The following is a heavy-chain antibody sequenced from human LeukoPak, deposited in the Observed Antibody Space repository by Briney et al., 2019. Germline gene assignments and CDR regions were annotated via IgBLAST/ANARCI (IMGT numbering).Heavy chain of an antibody. Sequence: AGGSLRLSCTASGFTFGDYALTWVRQAPGKGLEWVGFIRSKAYGGATEYAASVKGRFTISRDDSKSIAYLQMNSLKTEDTAVYYCTRDTIAAPGTGSHWGQGTLVTVSS. CDR2: IRSKAYGGAT. CDR3: TRDTIAAPGTGSH. D-gene: IGHD6-13*01. V-gene: IGHV3-49*04. CDR1: GFTFGDYA. J-gene: IGHJ4*02.